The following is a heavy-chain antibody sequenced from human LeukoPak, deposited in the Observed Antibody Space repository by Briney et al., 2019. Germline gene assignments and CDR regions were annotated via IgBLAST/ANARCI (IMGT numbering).Heavy chain of an antibody. CDR2: IKQDGSEK. Sequence: GGSLRLSCAASGFTFSSYWMSWVRQAPGKGLEWVANIKQDGSEKYYVDSVKGRFTISRDNAKNSLYLQMNSLRAEDTAVYYCARVGPRIAARPVDYWGQGTLVTVSS. CDR3: ARVGPRIAARPVDY. D-gene: IGHD6-6*01. CDR1: GFTFSSYW. J-gene: IGHJ4*02. V-gene: IGHV3-7*04.